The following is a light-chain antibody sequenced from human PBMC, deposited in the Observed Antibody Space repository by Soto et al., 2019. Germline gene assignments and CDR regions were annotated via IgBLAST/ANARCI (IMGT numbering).Light chain of an antibody. Sequence: DIQLTQSPSSLSASVGDRVTITCRASQGISSYLVWYQQKPGTVPKVLIFAASNLQTGVPSRFSGSGSGTDFTLTISSLQPEDVATYYCQTYTGAPWTFGKGTKVEIK. CDR3: QTYTGAPWT. CDR1: QGISSY. J-gene: IGKJ1*01. V-gene: IGKV1-27*01. CDR2: AAS.